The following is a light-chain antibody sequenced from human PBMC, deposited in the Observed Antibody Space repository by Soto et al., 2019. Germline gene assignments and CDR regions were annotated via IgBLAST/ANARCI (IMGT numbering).Light chain of an antibody. CDR1: QDIGND. CDR2: AAS. V-gene: IGKV1-6*01. Sequence: IQMTQSPSSLSASVRDRVTITCRASQDIGNDLGWYQQKPGKAPNLLIYAASSLRSGVPSRFSGSGSGTHFTLTINRLQAEDSATYFFLQDYTYPWKFGQGTKVEIK. CDR3: LQDYTYPWK. J-gene: IGKJ1*01.